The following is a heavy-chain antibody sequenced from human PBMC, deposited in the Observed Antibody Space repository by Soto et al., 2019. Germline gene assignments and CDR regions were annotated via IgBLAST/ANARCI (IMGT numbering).Heavy chain of an antibody. CDR1: GGTFSSYA. J-gene: IGHJ5*02. CDR3: ERGMATGEWFDP. CDR2: IITIFDTA. D-gene: IGHD5-12*01. V-gene: IGHV1-69*12. Sequence: QVQLVQSGAEVKKPGSSVKVSCKASGGTFSSYAISWVRQAPGQGLEWMGGIITIFDTANCAQKFQGRVTITADESTSRAYMELSRLRSEDTSVYYCERGMATGEWFDPWGQGTLVTVSS.